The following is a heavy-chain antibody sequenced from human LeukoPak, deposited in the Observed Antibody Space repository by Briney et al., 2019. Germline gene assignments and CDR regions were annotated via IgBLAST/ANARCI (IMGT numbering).Heavy chain of an antibody. CDR1: GFTFSDYD. J-gene: IGHJ3*02. CDR2: TSREGEIK. D-gene: IGHD1-26*01. Sequence: GGSLRLSCAASGFTFSDYDFHWVRQAPGKGLEWVAVTSREGEIKIYTDSVRGRFTISRDNSKSTRYLEMNSLRAEDTAVYYCAREPSGIYSNDAFDIWGQGTMVTVSS. V-gene: IGHV3-30*10. CDR3: AREPSGIYSNDAFDI.